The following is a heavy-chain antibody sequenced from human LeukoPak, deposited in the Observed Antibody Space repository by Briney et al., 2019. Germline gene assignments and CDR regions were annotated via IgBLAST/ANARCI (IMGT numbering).Heavy chain of an antibody. CDR3: AKGHHYDFWSGYYYYYFDY. J-gene: IGHJ4*02. V-gene: IGHV1-2*02. CDR2: ISPNSGGT. Sequence: GASVKVSCKTSGYTLTAYFIHWVRQAPGQGLEWMGWISPNSGGTEYAQKFQGRVTMTTDTSISTAFMDLSSLRSDDTAVYYCAKGHHYDFWSGYYYYYFDYWGQGTLVTVSS. CDR1: GYTLTAYF. D-gene: IGHD3-3*01.